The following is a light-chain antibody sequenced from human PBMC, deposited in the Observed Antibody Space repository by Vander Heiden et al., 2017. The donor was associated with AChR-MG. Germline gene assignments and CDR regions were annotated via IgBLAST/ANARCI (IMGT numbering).Light chain of an antibody. CDR3: AAWDDSLSAWV. V-gene: IGLV1-47*01. Sequence: QSVLTHPPSASETPGQRVAISCSGTTSNIERNYVYWYQHVPGTAPKLVIYRNIQRSSGVPARFSGSKSGASASLAISGLRSDDEADYFCAAWDDSLSAWVFGGGTKLTVL. CDR2: RNI. J-gene: IGLJ3*02. CDR1: TSNIERNY.